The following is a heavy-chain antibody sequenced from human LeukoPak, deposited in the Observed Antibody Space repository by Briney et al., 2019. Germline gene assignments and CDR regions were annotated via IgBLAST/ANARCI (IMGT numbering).Heavy chain of an antibody. CDR2: ISWNSGSI. V-gene: IGHV3-9*01. CDR1: GFTFDDYA. J-gene: IGHJ4*02. D-gene: IGHD3-22*01. Sequence: GRSLRLSCAASGFTFDDYAMHWVRQAPGKGLEWVPGISWNSGSIGYADSVKGRFTISRDNAKNSLYLQMNSLRAEDTALYYCAKEGGYYYDSSGYYYDYWGQGTLVTVSS. CDR3: AKEGGYYYDSSGYYYDY.